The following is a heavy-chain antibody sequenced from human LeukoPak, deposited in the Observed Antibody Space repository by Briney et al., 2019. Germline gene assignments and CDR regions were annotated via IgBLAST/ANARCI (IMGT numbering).Heavy chain of an antibody. V-gene: IGHV5-51*01. CDR2: INPGDSDI. J-gene: IGHJ5*02. D-gene: IGHD3-10*01. CDR1: GYSFTSYW. CDR3: ARPYYYGSGSYPGGFDP. Sequence: GESLKISCKGSGYSFTSYWIGWVRQMPGKGLEWMGIINPGDSDIRYSPSFQGQVTISADKSISTAYLQWSSLKAADTAMYYCARPYYYGSGSYPGGFDPWGQGTLVTVSS.